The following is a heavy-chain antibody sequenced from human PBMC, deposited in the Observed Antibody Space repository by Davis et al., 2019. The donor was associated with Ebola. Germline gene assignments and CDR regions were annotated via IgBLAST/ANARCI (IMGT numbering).Heavy chain of an antibody. Sequence: SGPTLVKPTQTLTLTCSFSGFSLSTGGVGVGWIRQPPGKALEWLARIDWDDDKYYSTSLKTRLTIPKDTSKNQVVLTMTNMDPVDTATYYCARTQTGDYYYYGMDVWGQGTTVTVSS. J-gene: IGHJ6*02. V-gene: IGHV2-70*11. CDR2: IDWDDDK. CDR3: ARTQTGDYYYYGMDV. D-gene: IGHD3-10*01. CDR1: GFSLSTGGVG.